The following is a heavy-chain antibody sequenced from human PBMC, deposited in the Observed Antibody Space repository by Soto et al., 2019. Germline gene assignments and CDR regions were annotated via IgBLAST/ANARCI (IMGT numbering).Heavy chain of an antibody. V-gene: IGHV3-23*01. J-gene: IGHJ4*02. D-gene: IGHD1-7*01. CDR3: AKHTRKLNWTYWFDY. Sequence: EVQLLESGGGLVQPGGSLRLSCAASGFTFSSYAMSWVRQAPGKGLEWVSAISGSGGSTYYADSVKGRFTISRDNSKNTLYLQMNSLRAEDTAVYYWAKHTRKLNWTYWFDYWGQGTLVTVSS. CDR2: ISGSGGST. CDR1: GFTFSSYA.